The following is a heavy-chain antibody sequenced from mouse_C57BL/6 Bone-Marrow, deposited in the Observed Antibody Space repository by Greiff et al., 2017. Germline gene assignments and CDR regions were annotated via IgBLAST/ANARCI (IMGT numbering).Heavy chain of an antibody. D-gene: IGHD1-1*02. J-gene: IGHJ2*01. CDR1: GFTFSSYA. CDR2: ISDGGSYT. V-gene: IGHV5-4*03. Sequence: EVKLVESGGGLVKPGGSLKLSCAASGFTFSSYAMSWVRQTPEKRLEWVATISDGGSYTYYPDNVKGRFTISRDNAKNNLYLQMSHLKSEDTAMYYCARVGTMDYWGQGTTLTVSS. CDR3: ARVGTMDY.